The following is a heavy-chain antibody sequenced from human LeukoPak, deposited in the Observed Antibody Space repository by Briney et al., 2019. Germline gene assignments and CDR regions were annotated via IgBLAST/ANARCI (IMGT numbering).Heavy chain of an antibody. D-gene: IGHD4-17*01. Sequence: SAKVSCKASGGTFSSYAISWVRQAPGQGLEWMGGIIPIFGTANYAQKFQGRVTITADESTSTAYMELSSLRSEDTAVYYCARDAIEGTTVTTWGVSHSIDYWGQGTLVTVSS. J-gene: IGHJ4*02. V-gene: IGHV1-69*13. CDR1: GGTFSSYA. CDR3: ARDAIEGTTVTTWGVSHSIDY. CDR2: IIPIFGTA.